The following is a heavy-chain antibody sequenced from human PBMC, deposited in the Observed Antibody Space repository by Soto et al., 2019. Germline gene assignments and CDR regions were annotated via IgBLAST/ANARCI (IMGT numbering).Heavy chain of an antibody. CDR1: GFTFRSHA. Sequence: EVQLLESGGGLIQPGASLRLSCVASGFTFRSHAMSWVRQAPGKGLEWVSSISISGGTTFYADSVKGRFTISRDNSENTLYVQMNSLRAEDTAVYYCARDYCSSSSCHSYFRAYYYMDVWGKGTTVTVSS. CDR3: ARDYCSSSSCHSYFRAYYYMDV. J-gene: IGHJ6*03. CDR2: ISISGGTT. D-gene: IGHD2-2*01. V-gene: IGHV3-23*01.